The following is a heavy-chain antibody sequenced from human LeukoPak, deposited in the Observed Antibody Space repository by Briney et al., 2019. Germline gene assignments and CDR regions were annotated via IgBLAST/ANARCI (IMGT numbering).Heavy chain of an antibody. J-gene: IGHJ4*02. V-gene: IGHV4-34*01. CDR1: GGSFSGYY. Sequence: SETLSLTCAVYGGSFSGYYWSWIRQPPGKGLEWIGEINHSGSTNYNPSLKSRVTISVDTSKNQFSLKLSSVTAVDTAVYYCARSRELLWSWTDKGYYFDYWGQGTLVTVSS. D-gene: IGHD5-18*01. CDR3: ARSRELLWSWTDKGYYFDY. CDR2: INHSGST.